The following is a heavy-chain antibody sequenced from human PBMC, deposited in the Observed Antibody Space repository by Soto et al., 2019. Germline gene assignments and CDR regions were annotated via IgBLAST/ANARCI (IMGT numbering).Heavy chain of an antibody. Sequence: SETLSLTCTVSGGSINSYYWSWIRQPPGKGLEWIGYIYHSGSTNYNPSLKSRVTMAVDTSKNQFSLKLSSVTAADTAVYYCARDPARGSNEFDYWGQGTPVTVSS. J-gene: IGHJ4*02. D-gene: IGHD2-8*01. CDR2: IYHSGST. V-gene: IGHV4-59*01. CDR1: GGSINSYY. CDR3: ARDPARGSNEFDY.